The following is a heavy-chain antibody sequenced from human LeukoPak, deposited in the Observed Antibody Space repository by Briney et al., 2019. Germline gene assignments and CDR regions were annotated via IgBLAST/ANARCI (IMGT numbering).Heavy chain of an antibody. D-gene: IGHD3-10*01. CDR3: ARHYYGSGNFDY. CDR2: IYYSGST. CDR1: GGSIRSSSHY. Sequence: PSETLSLTCTASGGSIRSSSHYWGWIRQPPGKGLEWIGNIYYSGSTYYNPSLKSRVTIFVDTSKNQFSLKLSSVTAADTAVYYCARHYYGSGNFDYWGQGTLVTVSS. V-gene: IGHV4-39*01. J-gene: IGHJ4*02.